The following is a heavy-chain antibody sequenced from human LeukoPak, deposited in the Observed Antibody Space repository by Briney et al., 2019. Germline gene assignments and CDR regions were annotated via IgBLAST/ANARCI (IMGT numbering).Heavy chain of an antibody. CDR2: IWYGGSNK. D-gene: IGHD6-19*01. J-gene: IGHJ6*02. CDR3: ARDSSSYSSDPLGMDV. V-gene: IGHV3-33*01. CDR1: GFTFRNYG. Sequence: GTSLRLSCTASGFTFRNYGMHWVSQAPGKGLEWVAVIWYGGSNKYYADSVKGRFTISRDNAKNSLYLQMNSLRAEDTAVYYCARDSSSYSSDPLGMDVWGQGTTVTVSS.